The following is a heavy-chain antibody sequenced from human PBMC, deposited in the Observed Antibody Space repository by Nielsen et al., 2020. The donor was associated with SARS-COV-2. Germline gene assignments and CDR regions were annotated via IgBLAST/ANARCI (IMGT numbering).Heavy chain of an antibody. J-gene: IGHJ4*02. CDR3: ARRGDYDILTGYHFDY. Sequence: ASVKVSCKASGYTFTSYDINWVRQATGQGLEWMGWMNPNSGNTGYAQKFQGRVTMTRNTSISTAYMELSSLRSEDTAVYYCARRGDYDILTGYHFDYWGQGTLVTVSP. CDR2: MNPNSGNT. CDR1: GYTFTSYD. V-gene: IGHV1-8*01. D-gene: IGHD3-9*01.